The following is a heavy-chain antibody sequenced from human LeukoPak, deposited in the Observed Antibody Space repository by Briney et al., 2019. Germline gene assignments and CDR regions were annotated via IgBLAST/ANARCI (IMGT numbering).Heavy chain of an antibody. D-gene: IGHD3-22*01. CDR3: ARASDSSGYYSYFDH. J-gene: IGHJ1*01. V-gene: IGHV3-21*01. CDR1: GFTFSSYS. CDR2: ISSGSSYI. Sequence: GGSLRLSCAASGFTFSSYSMSWVRQAPGKGLEWVSSISSGSSYIYYADSVKGRFTISRDNAKNSLYLQMNSLRAEDTAVYYCARASDSSGYYSYFDHWGQGTLVTVSS.